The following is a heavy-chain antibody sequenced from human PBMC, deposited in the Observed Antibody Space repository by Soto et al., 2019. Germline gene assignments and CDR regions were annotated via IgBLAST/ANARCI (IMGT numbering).Heavy chain of an antibody. D-gene: IGHD2-2*02. CDR2: INRDGVT. V-gene: IGHV4-34*01. Sequence: SETLSLTCTVLGGSFSGYYWGWIRQPPGKGLEWIGEINRDGVTNYNPSLKSRLTISVDTSKNQFSLNLNSVTAADTAVYYCARTATQCSRTSCYTVSLDFLGQGTLVTVSS. J-gene: IGHJ4*02. CDR1: GGSFSGYY. CDR3: ARTATQCSRTSCYTVSLDF.